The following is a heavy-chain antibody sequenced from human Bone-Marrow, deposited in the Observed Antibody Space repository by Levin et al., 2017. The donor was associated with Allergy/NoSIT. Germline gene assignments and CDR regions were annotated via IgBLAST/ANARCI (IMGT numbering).Heavy chain of an antibody. CDR1: GFTFSSYS. J-gene: IGHJ5*02. Sequence: AGGSLRLSCAASGFTFSSYSMNWVRQAPGKGLDWVSSITSSGTYIYYADSVKGRFTISRDNAKNSLFLQMNSLTAADTAVYYCARGLGYSGLPWGQGTLVTVSS. CDR2: ITSSGTYI. CDR3: ARGLGYSGLP. V-gene: IGHV3-21*01. D-gene: IGHD5-12*01.